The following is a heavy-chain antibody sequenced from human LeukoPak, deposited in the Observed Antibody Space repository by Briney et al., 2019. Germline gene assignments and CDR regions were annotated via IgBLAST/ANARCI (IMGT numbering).Heavy chain of an antibody. D-gene: IGHD6-13*01. Sequence: SVKVSCKASGGTFSSYAISWVRQAPGQGLEWMGGIIPIFGTANYAQKFQGRVTITADKSTSIAYMELSSLRSEDTAVYYCARAQQLDSNWFDPWGQGTLVTVSS. CDR2: IIPIFGTA. CDR1: GGTFSSYA. CDR3: ARAQQLDSNWFDP. V-gene: IGHV1-69*06. J-gene: IGHJ5*02.